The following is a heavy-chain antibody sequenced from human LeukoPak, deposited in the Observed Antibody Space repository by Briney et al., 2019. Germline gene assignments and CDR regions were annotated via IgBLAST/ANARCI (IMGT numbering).Heavy chain of an antibody. CDR1: GLTFSKSA. Sequence: TGGSLRLSCAASGLTFSKSALTWVRQAPGKGLEWVSTITDVGDIFYTCSVRGRFTISRDNSKNTVYMQMDGLRAEDTAVYYCTRDRGGSPTDVFDYWGQGTLVTVSS. CDR2: ITDVGDI. J-gene: IGHJ4*02. V-gene: IGHV3-23*01. D-gene: IGHD2-15*01. CDR3: TRDRGGSPTDVFDY.